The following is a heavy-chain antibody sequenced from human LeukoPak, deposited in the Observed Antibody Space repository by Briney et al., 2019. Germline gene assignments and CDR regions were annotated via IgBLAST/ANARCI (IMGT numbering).Heavy chain of an antibody. J-gene: IGHJ4*02. Sequence: PGGSLRLSCAASGFTFSTYGIHWARQAPGKGLEWVAVISSDGSKQYYADSVKGRFTISRDNSKNTLYLQMNSLRAEDAAVYYCAKPNYSGSGNFPFDYWGQGTQVTVSS. CDR1: GFTFSTYG. CDR3: AKPNYSGSGNFPFDY. CDR2: ISSDGSKQ. V-gene: IGHV3-30*18. D-gene: IGHD3-10*01.